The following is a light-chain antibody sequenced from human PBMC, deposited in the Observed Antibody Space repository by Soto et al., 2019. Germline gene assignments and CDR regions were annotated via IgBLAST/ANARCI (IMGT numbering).Light chain of an antibody. V-gene: IGKV3-15*01. CDR2: AAS. CDR1: QSVRSN. CDR3: QQYNEWPPFT. J-gene: IGKJ5*01. Sequence: EIVMKQSPATLSVSPGERATLPCRASQSVRSNLAWYQQKPGQAPRLVIYAASTRATGIPDRFSGSVSGTEFTLTISSLQSEDFAVYYCQQYNEWPPFTFGQGTRLEIK.